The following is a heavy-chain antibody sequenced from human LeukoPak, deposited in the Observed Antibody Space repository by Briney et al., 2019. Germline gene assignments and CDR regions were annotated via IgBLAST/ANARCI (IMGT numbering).Heavy chain of an antibody. J-gene: IGHJ4*02. CDR2: INHSGST. V-gene: IGHV4-34*01. D-gene: IGHD6-13*01. Sequence: PSETLSLTCAVYGGSFSGYYWSWIRQPPGKGLEWIGEINHSGSTNYNPSLKSRVTISVDTSKNQFSLKLSSVTAADTAVYYCARRRSSSWYGGFDYWGQGTLVTVSS. CDR1: GGSFSGYY. CDR3: ARRRSSSWYGGFDY.